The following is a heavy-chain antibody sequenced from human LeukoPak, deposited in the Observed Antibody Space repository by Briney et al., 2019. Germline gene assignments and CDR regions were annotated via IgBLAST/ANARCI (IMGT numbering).Heavy chain of an antibody. CDR3: ARDVLIAADGVIRLDAFDI. Sequence: GGSLRLSCAASGFTFSSYNMNWVRQTPGKGLGWVSSISRSSSFIYYADSVKGRFTISRDNAKNSLYLQMNSLRAEDTAVYYCARDVLIAADGVIRLDAFDIWGQGTVVTVSS. D-gene: IGHD6-13*01. V-gene: IGHV3-21*01. CDR2: ISRSSSFI. CDR1: GFTFSSYN. J-gene: IGHJ3*02.